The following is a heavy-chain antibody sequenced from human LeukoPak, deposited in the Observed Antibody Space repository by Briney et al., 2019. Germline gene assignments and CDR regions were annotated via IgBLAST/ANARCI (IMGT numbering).Heavy chain of an antibody. V-gene: IGHV3-23*01. CDR1: GFSFSRSD. J-gene: IGHJ3*02. CDR2: ISGSGDTS. Sequence: GGSLRLSCAASGFSFSRSDMIWVRQAPGKGLEWVTIISGSGDTSFYADSVRGRFTISRDNSRDTLYLQRNSLRAEDTAVYYCAKDKDLAYCGGDCYPAAFDIWGQGTMVTVSS. CDR3: AKDKDLAYCGGDCYPAAFDI. D-gene: IGHD2-21*02.